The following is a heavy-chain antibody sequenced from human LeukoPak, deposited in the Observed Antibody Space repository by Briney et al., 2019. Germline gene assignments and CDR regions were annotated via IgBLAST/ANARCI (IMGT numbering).Heavy chain of an antibody. CDR3: AGFHRDGYNYLDL. V-gene: IGHV4-31*03. J-gene: IGHJ2*01. CDR1: GGSISSGGYY. CDR2: IYYSGST. D-gene: IGHD5-24*01. Sequence: SETLSLTCTVSGGSISSGGYYWSWIRQHPGEGLEWIGHIYYSGSTYYNPSLKSRVTISLDTSKNQFSLKLSSVTAADTAVYYCAGFHRDGYNYLDLWGRGTLVTVSS.